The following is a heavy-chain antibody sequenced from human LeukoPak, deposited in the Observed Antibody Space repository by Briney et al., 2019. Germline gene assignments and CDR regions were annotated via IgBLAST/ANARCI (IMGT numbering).Heavy chain of an antibody. D-gene: IGHD3-9*01. CDR2: INPNSGGT. CDR3: ARATTYYDILTGLKSDAFDI. CDR1: GYTFTSYG. V-gene: IGHV1-2*02. J-gene: IGHJ3*02. Sequence: ASVKVSCKASGYTFTSYGISWVRQAPGQGLEWMGWINPNSGGTNYAQKFQGRVTMTRDTSISTAYMELSRLRSDDTAVYYCARATTYYDILTGLKSDAFDIWGQGTMVTVSS.